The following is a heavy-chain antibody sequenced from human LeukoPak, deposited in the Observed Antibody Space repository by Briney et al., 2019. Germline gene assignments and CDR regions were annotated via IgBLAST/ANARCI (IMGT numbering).Heavy chain of an antibody. Sequence: GGSLRLSCAASGFTVSSNYMSWVRQAPGKGLEWVPVIYSGGSTYYADSVKGRFTISRDNSKNTLYLQMNSLRAEDTAVYYCAREYGSGSYFDYWGQGTLVTVSS. CDR1: GFTVSSNY. J-gene: IGHJ4*02. D-gene: IGHD3-10*01. CDR3: AREYGSGSYFDY. V-gene: IGHV3-53*01. CDR2: IYSGGST.